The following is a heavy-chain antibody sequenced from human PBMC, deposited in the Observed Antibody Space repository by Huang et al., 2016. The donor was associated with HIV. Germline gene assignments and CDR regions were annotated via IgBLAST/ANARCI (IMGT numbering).Heavy chain of an antibody. Sequence: QVQLVQSGAEVKKPGASVKDSCKTSGYIFSDYGINWVRQAPGQGLEWMGWLITTNGNTNYAQRFQGRVTMTRDTSTSTAYMEVRSLTSDDTALYFCARDRYYRNRGTFDYWGQGTLVTVSS. J-gene: IGHJ4*02. V-gene: IGHV1-18*04. CDR1: GYIFSDYG. CDR3: ARDRYYRNRGTFDY. D-gene: IGHD1-26*01. CDR2: LITTNGNT.